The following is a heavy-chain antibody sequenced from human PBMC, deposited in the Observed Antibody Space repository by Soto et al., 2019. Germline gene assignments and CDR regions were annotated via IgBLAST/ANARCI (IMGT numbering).Heavy chain of an antibody. CDR2: ISAYNGNT. CDR3: ARALWFGEFYYYDGMDV. V-gene: IGHV1-18*01. D-gene: IGHD3-10*01. CDR1: GYTFTSYG. Sequence: QVQLVQSGAEVKKPGASVKVSCKASGYTFTSYGISWVRQAPGQGLEWMGWISAYNGNTNYAQKLPGRVTMPTDTSTSTAYMELRSLRSDDTAVYSCARALWFGEFYYYDGMDVWGQGTTVTFSS. J-gene: IGHJ6*02.